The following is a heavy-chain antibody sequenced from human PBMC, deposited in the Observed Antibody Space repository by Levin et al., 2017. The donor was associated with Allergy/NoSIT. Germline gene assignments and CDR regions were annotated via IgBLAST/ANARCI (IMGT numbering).Heavy chain of an antibody. CDR3: ARSMLDYSNDY. CDR1: GFTFSSYS. V-gene: IGHV3-21*01. J-gene: IGHJ4*02. Sequence: GESLKISCAASGFTFSSYSMNWVRQAPGKGLEWVSSISSSSSYIYYADSVKGRFTISRDNAKNSLYLQMNSLRAEDTAVYYCARSMLDYSNDYWGQGTLVTVSS. D-gene: IGHD4-11*01. CDR2: ISSSSSYI.